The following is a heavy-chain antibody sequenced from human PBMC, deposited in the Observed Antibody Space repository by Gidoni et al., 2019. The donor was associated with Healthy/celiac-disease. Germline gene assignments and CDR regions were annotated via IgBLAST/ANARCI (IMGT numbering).Heavy chain of an antibody. J-gene: IGHJ6*02. CDR1: GFTFRSYS. Sequence: EVQLVESGGGLVQPGGSLRLSCAASGFTFRSYSINWVRQAPGKGLEWVSYISSSSSTIYYADSVKGRFTISRDNAKNSLYLQMNSLRAEDTAVYYCAREGSRPDVWSGYLLPVDYYYGMDVWGQGTTVTVSS. CDR2: ISSSSSTI. D-gene: IGHD3-3*01. CDR3: AREGSRPDVWSGYLLPVDYYYGMDV. V-gene: IGHV3-48*04.